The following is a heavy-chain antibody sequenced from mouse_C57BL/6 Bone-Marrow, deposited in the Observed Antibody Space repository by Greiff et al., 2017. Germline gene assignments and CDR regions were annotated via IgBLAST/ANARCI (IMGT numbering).Heavy chain of an antibody. CDR3: ARLGYAMDD. Sequence: EVQVVQSGGDLVKPGGSLKLSCAASGFTFSSSGMSWVRQTPDKRLEWVATISRGGSYTYYPDSVKGRYTISRDKAKNTLYLQMSSLKSEDTAMYYCARLGYAMDDWGQGTSVTVSS. J-gene: IGHJ4*01. V-gene: IGHV5-6*01. CDR2: ISRGGSYT. CDR1: GFTFSSSG.